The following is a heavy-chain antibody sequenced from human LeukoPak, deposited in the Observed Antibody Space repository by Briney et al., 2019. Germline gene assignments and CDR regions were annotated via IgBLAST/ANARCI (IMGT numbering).Heavy chain of an antibody. CDR1: GFTFSSSG. CDR2: ISYDGGNE. CDR3: ARDGMVRGVIIWDAFDI. J-gene: IGHJ3*02. V-gene: IGHV3-30*03. D-gene: IGHD3-10*01. Sequence: SGGSLRLSCAASGFTFSSSGMHWVRQAPGKGLEWVAVISYDGGNEYYADSVKGRFTISRDNAKNSLYLQMNSLRDEDTAVYYCARDGMVRGVIIWDAFDIWGQGTMVTVSS.